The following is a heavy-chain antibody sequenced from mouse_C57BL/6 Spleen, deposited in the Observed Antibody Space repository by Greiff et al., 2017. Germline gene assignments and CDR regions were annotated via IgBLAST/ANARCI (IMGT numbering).Heavy chain of an antibody. CDR1: GYTFTCYW. Sequence: QVHVKQPGAELVRPGSSVKLSCKASGYTFTCYWMHWVKQRPIQGLEWIGNIDPSDSETHYNQKFKDKATLTVDKSSSTAYMQLSSLTSEDSAVYYCALDSSGYLGYWGQGTTLTVAS. V-gene: IGHV1-52*01. J-gene: IGHJ2*01. D-gene: IGHD3-2*02. CDR2: IDPSDSET. CDR3: ALDSSGYLGY.